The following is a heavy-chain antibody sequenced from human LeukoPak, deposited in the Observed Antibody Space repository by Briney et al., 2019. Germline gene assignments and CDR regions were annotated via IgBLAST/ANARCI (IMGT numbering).Heavy chain of an antibody. V-gene: IGHV4-59*01. CDR1: GGPISSYY. Sequence: SETLPHTCTVSGGPISSYYWSWIRQAPGKGLQWVGYIFCSGSTNYNPSLKSRVTISVDTSKNQFSLNLTSVTTADTALYYCARGPTRYYFDFWGQGTLVTVSS. CDR2: IFCSGST. J-gene: IGHJ4*02. CDR3: ARGPTRYYFDF.